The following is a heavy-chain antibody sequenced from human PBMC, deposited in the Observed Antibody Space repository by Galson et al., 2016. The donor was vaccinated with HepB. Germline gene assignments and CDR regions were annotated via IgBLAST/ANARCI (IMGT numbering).Heavy chain of an antibody. CDR1: AFGFSSYA. V-gene: IGHV3-23*01. CDR2: ISRDGGRT. D-gene: IGHD3-9*01. Sequence: SLRLSCAASAFGFSSYAMAWVRQAPGKGLEWVSGISRDGGRTYYADSVKGRFTIFRDNSKKTLYLQLKSLRAEDTANYYCVKHPVTAFGILTEYDGDVWGQGTTVYVSS. CDR3: VKHPVTAFGILTEYDGDV. J-gene: IGHJ6*02.